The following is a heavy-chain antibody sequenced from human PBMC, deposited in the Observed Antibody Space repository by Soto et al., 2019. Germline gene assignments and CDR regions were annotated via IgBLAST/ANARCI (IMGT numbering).Heavy chain of an antibody. CDR2: ISYDGSNK. CDR3: ARDDCGMDV. J-gene: IGHJ6*02. CDR1: GFTFSSYA. V-gene: IGHV3-30-3*01. Sequence: QVQLVESGGGVVQPGRSLRLSCAASGFTFSSYAMHWVRQAPGKGLEWVAVISYDGSNKYYADSVKGRFTISRDNSKNTLYLQMNSLRAEDTAVYYCARDDCGMDVWGQGTTVTVSS.